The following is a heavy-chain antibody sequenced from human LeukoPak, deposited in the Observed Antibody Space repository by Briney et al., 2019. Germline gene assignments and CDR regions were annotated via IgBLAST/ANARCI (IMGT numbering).Heavy chain of an antibody. J-gene: IGHJ2*01. CDR2: ISYDGSNK. CDR1: GFTFSSYA. D-gene: IGHD4-17*01. Sequence: PGGSLRLSCAASGFTFSSYAMHWVRQAPGKGLEWVAVISYDGSNKYYADSVKGRFTISRDNSKNTLYLQMNSLRAEDTAVYYCARDYGDSKRGWYFDLWGRGTLVTVSS. CDR3: ARDYGDSKRGWYFDL. V-gene: IGHV3-30*04.